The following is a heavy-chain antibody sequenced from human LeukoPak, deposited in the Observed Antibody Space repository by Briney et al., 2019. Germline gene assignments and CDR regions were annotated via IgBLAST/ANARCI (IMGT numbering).Heavy chain of an antibody. CDR3: ATDRAYAFDS. CDR1: GFTFSSSW. V-gene: IGHV3-74*01. D-gene: IGHD4-17*01. CDR2: INSDGSDT. J-gene: IGHJ4*02. Sequence: GGSLRLSCAASGFTFSSSWMHWVRQAPGKGLVWVSHINSDGSDTNYADSVKGRFTISRDNAKNTVYLQMNSLRAEDTALYYCATDRAYAFDSWGQGTLVTVSS.